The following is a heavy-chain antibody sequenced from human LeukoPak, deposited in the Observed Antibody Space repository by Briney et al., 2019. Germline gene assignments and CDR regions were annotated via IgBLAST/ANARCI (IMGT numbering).Heavy chain of an antibody. J-gene: IGHJ4*02. Sequence: PSGTLSLTCAVSGGSISSSNWWSWVRQPPGKGLEWIGEIYHSGSTNYNPSLKSRVTISVDTSKNQFSLKLSSVTAADTAVYYCARIYCSSTSCYFDYWGQGTLVTVSS. CDR1: GGSISSSNW. D-gene: IGHD2-2*01. V-gene: IGHV4-4*02. CDR2: IYHSGST. CDR3: ARIYCSSTSCYFDY.